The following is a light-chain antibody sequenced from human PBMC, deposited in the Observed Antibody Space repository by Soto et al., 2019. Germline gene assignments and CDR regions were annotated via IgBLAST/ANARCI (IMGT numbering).Light chain of an antibody. V-gene: IGKV3D-11*01. CDR2: DTF. J-gene: IGKJ4*01. Sequence: EIVLTQSPANLSFSPGERATLSFRASQDISSYLAWYQQKPGQAPRLFIYDTFNSVSGVPDRFSGSGSGTVFTLTISIVPPDYSANYYCQHRNRCPLTFGGGTKVDIK. CDR1: QDISSY. CDR3: QHRNRCPLT.